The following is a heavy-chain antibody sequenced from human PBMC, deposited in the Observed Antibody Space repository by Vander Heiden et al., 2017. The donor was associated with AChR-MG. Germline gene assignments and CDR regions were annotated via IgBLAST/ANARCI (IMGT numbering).Heavy chain of an antibody. Sequence: QAHLLASGGGVVQPGWSLRLSCRVSGFRFRMYAMHWLRQAPGKGLEWVTFISDDGSRKYYADVGKCRFTISRDNSKNTLYLQMNRLRDAATAIYYCATELGHSDGTIRPIGDCGQGSLVTVSS. V-gene: IGHV3-30*03. J-gene: IGHJ4*02. CDR2: ISDDGSRK. CDR3: ATELGHSDGTIRPIGD. D-gene: IGHD6-6*01. CDR1: GFRFRMYA.